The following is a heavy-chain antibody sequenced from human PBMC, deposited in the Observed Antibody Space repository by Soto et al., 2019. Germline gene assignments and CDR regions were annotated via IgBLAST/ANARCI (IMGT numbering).Heavy chain of an antibody. D-gene: IGHD6-13*01. CDR3: ARRFSAAGMYYYGMDV. V-gene: IGHV5-51*01. J-gene: IGHJ6*02. CDR1: GYSFTSYW. Sequence: HGESLKISCKGSGYSFTSYWIGWVRQMPGKGLEWMGIIYPGDSDTRYSPSFQGQVTISADKSISTAYLQWSSLKASDTAMYYCARRFSAAGMYYYGMDVWGQGTTVTVSS. CDR2: IYPGDSDT.